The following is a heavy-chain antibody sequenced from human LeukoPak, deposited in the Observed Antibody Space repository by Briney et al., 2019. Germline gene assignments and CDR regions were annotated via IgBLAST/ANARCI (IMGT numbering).Heavy chain of an antibody. Sequence: GASVKVSCKASGYTFTSYYMHWVRQAPGQGLEWMGIINPSGGSTGYAQKFQGRVTVTRDTSTSTVYMELSSLRSDDTAVYYCARAWGLDSSGWYRSPDYWGQGTLVTVSS. CDR1: GYTFTSYY. V-gene: IGHV1-46*01. CDR3: ARAWGLDSSGWYRSPDY. D-gene: IGHD6-19*01. CDR2: INPSGGST. J-gene: IGHJ4*02.